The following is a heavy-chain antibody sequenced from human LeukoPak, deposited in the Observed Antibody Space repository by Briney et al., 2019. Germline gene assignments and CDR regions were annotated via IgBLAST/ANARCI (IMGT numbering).Heavy chain of an antibody. CDR1: GGSISSYY. V-gene: IGHV4-4*09. CDR3: ARRGSTSWRGFDP. J-gene: IGHJ5*02. D-gene: IGHD2-2*01. CDR2: IYTSGST. Sequence: SETLSLTCTVSGGSISSYYWSWIRQPPGKGLEWIGYIYTSGSTNYNPSLKSRVTISVDTSKNLFSLKLSSVTAAGTAVYYCARRGSTSWRGFDPWGQGTLVTVSS.